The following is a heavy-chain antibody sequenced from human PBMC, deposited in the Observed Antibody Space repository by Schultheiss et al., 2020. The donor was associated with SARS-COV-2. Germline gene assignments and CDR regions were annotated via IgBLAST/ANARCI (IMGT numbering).Heavy chain of an antibody. CDR3: ARDYQARRLLDNSGLYYYYGMDV. CDR1: GYTFTGYY. CDR2: INPNSGGT. D-gene: IGHD3-10*01. V-gene: IGHV1-2*04. Sequence: ASVKVSCKASGYTFTGYYMHWVRQAPGQGLEWMGWINPNSGGTNYAQKFQGWVTMTRDTSISTAYMELSRLRSDDTAVYYCARDYQARRLLDNSGLYYYYGMDVWGQGTTVTVSS. J-gene: IGHJ6*02.